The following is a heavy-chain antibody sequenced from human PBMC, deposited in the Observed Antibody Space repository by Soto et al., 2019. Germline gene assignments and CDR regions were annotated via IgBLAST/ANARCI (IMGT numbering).Heavy chain of an antibody. CDR2: INHSGTT. J-gene: IGHJ3*02. D-gene: IGHD6-19*01. CDR1: GGSFSGYY. Sequence: EPLSLTCAVYGGSFSGYYWSWIRQPPGKGLEWIGEINHSGTTNYNPSLKSRVTISVDTSKNQFSLKLSSVTAADTAVYYCARTGYSSGWYKAAFDIWGQGTMVTVAS. CDR3: ARTGYSSGWYKAAFDI. V-gene: IGHV4-34*01.